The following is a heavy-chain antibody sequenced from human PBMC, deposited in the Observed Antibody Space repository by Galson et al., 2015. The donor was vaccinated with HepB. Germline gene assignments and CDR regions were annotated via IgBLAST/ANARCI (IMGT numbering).Heavy chain of an antibody. CDR3: AGGGFYYDKSGYSYLDS. Sequence: SLRLSCAASGFTVSNNYMSWVRQAPGKGLEWVSLIYVDGNIHYADSVKGRSTISRDNSKNTLYLQMNSLRAEDTAVYYCAGGGFYYDKSGYSYLDSWGQGTLVTVSS. V-gene: IGHV3-53*01. J-gene: IGHJ4*02. CDR1: GFTVSNNY. CDR2: IYVDGNI. D-gene: IGHD3-22*01.